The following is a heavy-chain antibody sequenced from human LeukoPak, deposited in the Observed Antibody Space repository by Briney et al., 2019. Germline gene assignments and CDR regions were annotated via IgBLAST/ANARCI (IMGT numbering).Heavy chain of an antibody. CDR2: INTNTGNP. CDR1: GYTFTRYA. Sequence: ASVKVSYKASGYTFTRYAMNWVRQAPGQGLEWMGWINTNTGNPTYAQGFTGRFVFSLDTSVSTAYLQISTLKAEDTAVYYCARGSVLGYCSGGSCYYWFESWGQGTLVTVSS. V-gene: IGHV7-4-1*02. J-gene: IGHJ5*01. CDR3: ARGSVLGYCSGGSCYYWFES. D-gene: IGHD2-15*01.